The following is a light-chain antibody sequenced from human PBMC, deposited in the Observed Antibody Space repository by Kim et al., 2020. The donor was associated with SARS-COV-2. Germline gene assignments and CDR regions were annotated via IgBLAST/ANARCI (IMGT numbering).Light chain of an antibody. V-gene: IGKV1-39*01. J-gene: IGKJ2*01. CDR2: AAS. CDR3: QHSYSAPYT. Sequence: SASVGDRVTITCRASQTITSYLNWYQQKPGTVPKLLIFAASTLQSGVPSRFSGSGSGTDFTLTINSLQPEDFATYFCQHSYSAPYTFGQGTKLEI. CDR1: QTITSY.